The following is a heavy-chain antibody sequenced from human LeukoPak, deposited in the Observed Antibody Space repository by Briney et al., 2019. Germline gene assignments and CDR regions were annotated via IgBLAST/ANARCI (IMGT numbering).Heavy chain of an antibody. CDR2: IYPGGSDN. V-gene: IGHV5-51*01. Sequence: GEALKIPWKGSGYSFTSFWHGRVRQVRGKGLAGVGIIYPGGSDNRYSRPCEGQVTILADKSISSAYPQCNSLEASDTGMYYCARRPWETVPGRFDYWGQGTLVTVSS. D-gene: IGHD6-19*01. CDR1: GYSFTSFW. J-gene: IGHJ4*02. CDR3: ARRPWETVPGRFDY.